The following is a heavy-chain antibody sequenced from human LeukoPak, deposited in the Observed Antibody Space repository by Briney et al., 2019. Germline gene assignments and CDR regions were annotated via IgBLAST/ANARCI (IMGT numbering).Heavy chain of an antibody. J-gene: IGHJ4*02. CDR3: AKCTSYYGCYYFDY. CDR2: IWYDGSNK. Sequence: PGGSLRLSCAASGFTFSSYGMHWVRQAPGKGLEWVAVIWYDGSNKYYADSVKGRFTISRDNSKNTLYLQMNSLRAEDTAVYYCAKCTSYYGCYYFDYWGQGTLVTVSS. CDR1: GFTFSSYG. V-gene: IGHV3-33*06. D-gene: IGHD1-26*01.